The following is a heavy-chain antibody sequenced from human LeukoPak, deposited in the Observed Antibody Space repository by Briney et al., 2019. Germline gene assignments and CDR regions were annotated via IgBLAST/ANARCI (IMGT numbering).Heavy chain of an antibody. J-gene: IGHJ4*02. D-gene: IGHD2-8*01. CDR3: AKIGRHGVDY. V-gene: IGHV3-23*01. Sequence: SGGSLRLSCAASGFTFSSYAMSWVRQAPGKGLEWVSAISGSGGSTHYADSVKGRFTISRDNSKNTLYLQMNSLRAEDTAVYYCAKIGRHGVDYWGQGTLVTVSS. CDR1: GFTFSSYA. CDR2: ISGSGGST.